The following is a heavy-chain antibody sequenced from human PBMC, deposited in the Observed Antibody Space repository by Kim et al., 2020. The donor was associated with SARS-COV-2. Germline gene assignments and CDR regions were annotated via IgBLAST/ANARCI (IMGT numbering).Heavy chain of an antibody. CDR2: IRSKANSYAT. CDR1: GFTFSGSA. V-gene: IGHV3-73*01. CDR3: TEGYCSSTSCYTFDY. J-gene: IGHJ4*02. D-gene: IGHD2-2*01. Sequence: LSLTCAASGFTFSGSAMHWVRQASGKGLEWVGRIRSKANSYATAYAASVKGRFTISRDDSKNTAYLQMNSLKTEDTAVYYCTEGYCSSTSCYTFDYWGQGTLVTVSS.